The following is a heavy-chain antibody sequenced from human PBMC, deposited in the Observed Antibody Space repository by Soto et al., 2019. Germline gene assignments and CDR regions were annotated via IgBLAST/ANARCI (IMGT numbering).Heavy chain of an antibody. J-gene: IGHJ4*02. Sequence: QVQLVQSGGGVVQPGRSLRLSCEASGFTFSDEGMHWVRQAPGKGLEWVAVISHDGSSYYYSDSVKGRFVVSRDNSKKTLYLQINSPRPDDTAVYYCAKAGSFSAFYRFDYWGQGTMVAVSS. V-gene: IGHV3-30*18. CDR1: GFTFSDEG. D-gene: IGHD1-26*01. CDR3: AKAGSFSAFYRFDY. CDR2: ISHDGSSY.